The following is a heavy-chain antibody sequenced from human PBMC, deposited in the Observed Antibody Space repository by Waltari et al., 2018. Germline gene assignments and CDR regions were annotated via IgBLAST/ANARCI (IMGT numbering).Heavy chain of an antibody. CDR3: ARDRGAESYYYDSSGFAD. V-gene: IGHV4-38-2*02. D-gene: IGHD3-22*01. CDR2: IYHSGST. Sequence: QVQLQESGPGLVKPSETLFLTCAVSGYSISSGHYWGWIRQPPGKGLEWIGSIYHSGSTYYNPSLKSRVTISVDTSKNQFSLKLSSVTAADTAVYYCARDRGAESYYYDSSGFADWGQGTLVTVSS. J-gene: IGHJ4*02. CDR1: GYSISSGHY.